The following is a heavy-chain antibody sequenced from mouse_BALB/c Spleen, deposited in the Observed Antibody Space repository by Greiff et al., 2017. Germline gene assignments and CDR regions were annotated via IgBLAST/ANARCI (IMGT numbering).Heavy chain of an antibody. D-gene: IGHD3-1*01. CDR2: IDPETGGT. CDR3: TRGGGSWFAY. CDR1: GYTFTDYE. V-gene: IGHV1-15*01. Sequence: VQLQQSGAELVRPGASVTLSCKASGYTFTDYEMHWVKQTPVHGLEWIGAIDPETGGTAYNQKFNGKATLTADKSSSTAYMELRSLTSEDSAVYYCTRGGGSWFAYWGQGTLVTVSA. J-gene: IGHJ3*01.